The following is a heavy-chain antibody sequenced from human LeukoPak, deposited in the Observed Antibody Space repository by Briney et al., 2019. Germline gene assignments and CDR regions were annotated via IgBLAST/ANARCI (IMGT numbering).Heavy chain of an antibody. CDR3: ATLRSDSSGWYYFDY. Sequence: PGGSLRLSCAPSGFTFSSYWMHWVRQAPGKGLEWVALIWYDGSNKYYADSVKGRFTISRDNSKNMLYLQMNGLRTEDTAVYYCATLRSDSSGWYYFDYWGQGTLVTVSS. CDR2: IWYDGSNK. V-gene: IGHV3-30*02. J-gene: IGHJ4*02. CDR1: GFTFSSYW. D-gene: IGHD6-19*01.